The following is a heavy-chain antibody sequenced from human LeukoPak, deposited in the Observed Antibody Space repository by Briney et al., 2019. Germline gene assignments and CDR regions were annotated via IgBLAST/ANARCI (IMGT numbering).Heavy chain of an antibody. D-gene: IGHD3-22*01. CDR3: ARQYYYDSSGYYYNWFDP. J-gene: IGHJ5*02. CDR1: GYSFTSYW. Sequence: GESLKISCKGSGYSFTSYWIGWVRQMPGKGLEWMGIIYPGDSDTRYSLSFQGQVTISADKSISTAYLQWSSLKASDTAMYYCARQYYYDSSGYYYNWFDPWGQGTLVTVSS. CDR2: IYPGDSDT. V-gene: IGHV5-51*01.